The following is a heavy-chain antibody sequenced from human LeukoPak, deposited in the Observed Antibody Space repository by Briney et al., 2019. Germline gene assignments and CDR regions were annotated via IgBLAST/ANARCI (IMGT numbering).Heavy chain of an antibody. CDR3: AKDSKGKNSGPFDY. Sequence: TGGSLRLSCAASGFTSSIYPMHWVRQAPGKGLEWVAVIAYDGSYKYYADSVKGRFTISRDNSKNTLYLQMNSLRAEDTAVYYCAKDSKGKNSGPFDYWGQGTLVTVSS. D-gene: IGHD6-19*01. CDR2: IAYDGSYK. CDR1: GFTSSIYP. V-gene: IGHV3-30*04. J-gene: IGHJ4*02.